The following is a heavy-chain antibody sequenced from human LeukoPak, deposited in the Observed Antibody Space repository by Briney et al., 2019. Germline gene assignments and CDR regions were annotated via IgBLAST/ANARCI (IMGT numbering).Heavy chain of an antibody. CDR2: ISWNSGSI. D-gene: IGHD5-18*01. CDR1: GFTFDDYA. CDR3: AKTDTAMAKGYFDY. J-gene: IGHJ4*02. Sequence: GRSLRLSCAASGFTFDDYAMHWVRQAPGKGLEWVSGISWNSGSIGYADSVKGRFTISRDNAKNSLYLQMNSLRAEDTALYYCAKTDTAMAKGYFDYWGQGTLVTVSS. V-gene: IGHV3-9*01.